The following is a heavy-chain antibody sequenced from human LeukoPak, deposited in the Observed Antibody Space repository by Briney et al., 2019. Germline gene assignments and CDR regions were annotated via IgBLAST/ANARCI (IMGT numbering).Heavy chain of an antibody. V-gene: IGHV3-23*01. J-gene: IGHJ4*02. CDR1: GFTFSAYG. CDR3: AKDEYQLLQFDY. Sequence: GGSLRLSCAASGFTFSAYGMSWVRQSPRKGLEWVSGVSGADGTTYYADSVKGRFTISRDNSKSTLYLQMNSLRAEDTAVYYCAKDEYQLLQFDYWGQGTLVTVSS. CDR2: VSGADGTT. D-gene: IGHD2-2*01.